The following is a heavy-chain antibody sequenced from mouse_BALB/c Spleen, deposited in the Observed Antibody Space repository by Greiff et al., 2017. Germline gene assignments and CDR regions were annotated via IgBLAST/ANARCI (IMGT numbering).Heavy chain of an antibody. CDR1: GFTFSGYC. J-gene: IGHJ3*01. V-gene: IGHV1-9*01. D-gene: IGHD5-5*01. Sequence: VQLQQSGAELVKPGASVKISCTASGFTFSGYCMQWVKQRPEQGLEWIGEIFPGSGSTNYAEKFKGRATFTADTSSNTAYMQLSSLTAEDSAVYCCAGGDYHATGMDYWGQGTLVTVSA. CDR2: IFPGSGST. CDR3: AGGDYHATGMDY.